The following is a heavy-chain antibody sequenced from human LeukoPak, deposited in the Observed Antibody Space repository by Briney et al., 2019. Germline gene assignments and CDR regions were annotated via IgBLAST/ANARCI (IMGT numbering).Heavy chain of an antibody. V-gene: IGHV4-61*02. Sequence: SETLSLTCTVSGGSINTANYYWTWIRQSAGTGLEWIGRIYSSGSTNYNPSLKGRVTISVDSSKNQFSLTLTSVTAAVTAMYYCARGPMATIVWGQGTVVTVSS. CDR1: GGSINTANYY. CDR3: ARGPMATIV. D-gene: IGHD5-24*01. J-gene: IGHJ4*02. CDR2: IYSSGST.